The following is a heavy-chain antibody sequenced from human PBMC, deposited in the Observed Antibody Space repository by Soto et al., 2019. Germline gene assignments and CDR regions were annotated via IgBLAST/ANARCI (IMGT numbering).Heavy chain of an antibody. CDR2: IWYDGSNK. J-gene: IGHJ3*02. V-gene: IGHV3-33*01. D-gene: IGHD6-13*01. CDR3: ARDNGSSWSYDAFDI. Sequence: QVQLVESGGGVVQPGRSLRLSCAASGFTFSSYGMHWVRQAPGKGLEWVAVIWYDGSNKYYADSVKGRFTISRDNSKNTLYLQMNSLRAEDTAVYYCARDNGSSWSYDAFDIWGQGTMVTVSS. CDR1: GFTFSSYG.